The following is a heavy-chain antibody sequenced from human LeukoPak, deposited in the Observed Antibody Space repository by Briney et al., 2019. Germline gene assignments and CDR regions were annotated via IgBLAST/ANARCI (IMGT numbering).Heavy chain of an antibody. D-gene: IGHD6-6*01. J-gene: IGHJ6*02. Sequence: GGSLRLTCAASGFTFSSYSMNWVRQAPGKGLEWVSSISSSSSYIYYADSVKGRFTISRDNAKNSLYLQMNSLRAEDTAVYYCARDTEYSSSSFILYYYGMDVWGQGPTVTVSS. CDR1: GFTFSSYS. CDR3: ARDTEYSSSSFILYYYGMDV. V-gene: IGHV3-21*01. CDR2: ISSSSSYI.